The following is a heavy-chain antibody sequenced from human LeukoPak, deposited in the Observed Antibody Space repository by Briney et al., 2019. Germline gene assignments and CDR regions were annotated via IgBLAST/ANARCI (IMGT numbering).Heavy chain of an antibody. CDR2: INHSGST. D-gene: IGHD2-15*01. CDR3: ARTPSAATRYYYYYGMDV. Sequence: SETLSLTCAVYGGSSSGYYWSWIRQPPGKGLEWIGEINHSGSTNYNPSLKSRVTISVDTSKNQFSLKLSSVTAADTAVYYCARTPSAATRYYYYYGMDVWGKGTTVTVSS. V-gene: IGHV4-34*01. J-gene: IGHJ6*04. CDR1: GGSSSGYY.